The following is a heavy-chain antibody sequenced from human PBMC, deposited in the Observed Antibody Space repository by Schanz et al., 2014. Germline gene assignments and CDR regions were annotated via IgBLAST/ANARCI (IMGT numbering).Heavy chain of an antibody. CDR2: IPFDASNK. V-gene: IGHV3-30*02. CDR3: VKDLQRELLRDDHYYGMDV. CDR1: GFTFTSYS. D-gene: IGHD1-26*01. J-gene: IGHJ6*02. Sequence: QVQLVQSGGGVVQPGGSLRLSCAASGFTFTSYSMHWVRQAPGRGLEWVAFIPFDASNKYYADSVKGRFTISRDNSKNTLYLQMNSLRAEDTAVYYCVKDLQRELLRDDHYYGMDVWGQGTTVTVSS.